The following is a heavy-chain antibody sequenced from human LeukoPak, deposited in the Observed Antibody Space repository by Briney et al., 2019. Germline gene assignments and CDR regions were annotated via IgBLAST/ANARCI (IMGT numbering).Heavy chain of an antibody. D-gene: IGHD3-22*01. CDR1: GGSFRDYY. CDR3: ARGSSSGYYPIDY. V-gene: IGHV4-34*01. Sequence: SETLSLTCAVYGGSFRDYYWSWIRQPPGKGLEWIGEINHTGRTTYNPSLKSRLAISIDTSERQFSLRLTSVTAADTALYYCARGSSSGYYPIDYWGQGALVTVSS. CDR2: INHTGRT. J-gene: IGHJ4*02.